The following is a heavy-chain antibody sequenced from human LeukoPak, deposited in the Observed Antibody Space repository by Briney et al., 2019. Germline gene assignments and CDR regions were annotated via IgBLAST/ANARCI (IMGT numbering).Heavy chain of an antibody. Sequence: GGSLRLSCTTSGFTFGDYAMSWVRQAPGKGLEWVGFIRSKAYGGTTEYAASVKGRCTISRDDSQSIAYLQMNSVKTEDTAVYYCTRVAGSYPYTLHYFDYWGQGTLVTVSS. J-gene: IGHJ4*02. D-gene: IGHD1-26*01. CDR3: TRVAGSYPYTLHYFDY. CDR2: IRSKAYGGTT. CDR1: GFTFGDYA. V-gene: IGHV3-49*04.